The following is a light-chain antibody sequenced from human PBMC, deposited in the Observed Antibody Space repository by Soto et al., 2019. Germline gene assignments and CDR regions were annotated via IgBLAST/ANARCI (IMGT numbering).Light chain of an antibody. CDR2: GVS. Sequence: DIQTTQSPSAMSASVGDKVTISCRASQGIGNYLAWFQQKPGKVPKRLIYGVSSLQSGVPSRFSGSGSGTEFTLTISSLQPEDIATYYCLQSSRYPWTFGQGTKVEVK. CDR3: LQSSRYPWT. J-gene: IGKJ1*01. V-gene: IGKV1-17*03. CDR1: QGIGNY.